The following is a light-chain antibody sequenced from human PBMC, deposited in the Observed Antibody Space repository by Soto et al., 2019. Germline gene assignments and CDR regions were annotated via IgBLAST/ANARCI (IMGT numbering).Light chain of an antibody. CDR2: EVS. CDR1: SSDVGGYNY. J-gene: IGLJ2*01. V-gene: IGLV2-14*01. CDR3: TSYTSIATLL. Sequence: QSALTQPASVSGSPGQSITISCTGTSSDVGGYNYVSWYQQLPGKAPKLIIFEVSDRPSGVSNRFSGSKSGNTAALTISGLQAEDEADYYCTSYTSIATLLFRGGTKLTVL.